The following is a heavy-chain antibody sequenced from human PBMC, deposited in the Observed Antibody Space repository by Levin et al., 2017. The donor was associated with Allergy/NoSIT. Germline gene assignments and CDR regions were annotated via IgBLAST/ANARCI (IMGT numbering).Heavy chain of an antibody. J-gene: IGHJ4*02. CDR2: IYYSGST. CDR1: GGSISSSSYY. D-gene: IGHD4-17*01. V-gene: IGHV4-39*01. Sequence: SETLSLTCTVSGGSISSSSYYWGWIRQPPGKGLEWIGSIYYSGSTYYNPSLKSRVTISVDTSKNQFSLKLSSVTAADTAVYYCARHRLKYGDHFDYWGQGTLVTVSS. CDR3: ARHRLKYGDHFDY.